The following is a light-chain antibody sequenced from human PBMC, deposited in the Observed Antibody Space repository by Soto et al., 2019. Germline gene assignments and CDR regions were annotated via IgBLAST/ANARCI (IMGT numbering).Light chain of an antibody. J-gene: IGKJ2*01. CDR1: QSISSW. CDR2: DAA. Sequence: DIQMTQSPSTLSASVGDRVTITCRASQSISSWLAWYQQIPGKAPKLLIYDAASLESGVPSRFSGSGSGTEFTLTISSLQPEDFATYYCQQCNSCPYTFGQGTKVDIK. V-gene: IGKV1-5*01. CDR3: QQCNSCPYT.